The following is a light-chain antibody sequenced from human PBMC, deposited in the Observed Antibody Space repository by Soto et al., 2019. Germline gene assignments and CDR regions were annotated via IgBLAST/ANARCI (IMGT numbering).Light chain of an antibody. CDR1: QSVGSW. Sequence: DIQMTQSPSTLSASVGDRVTITCRASQSVGSWLAWYQQKPGKAPKYLIYKASILESGVPSRFSGSGSGTEFTLTISSLQPDDFAPYYCQQYDAYPWTFGKGTKLDFK. V-gene: IGKV1-5*03. CDR2: KAS. CDR3: QQYDAYPWT. J-gene: IGKJ2*02.